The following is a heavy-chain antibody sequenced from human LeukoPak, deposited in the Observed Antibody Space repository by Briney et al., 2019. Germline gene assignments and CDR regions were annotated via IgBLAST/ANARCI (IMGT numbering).Heavy chain of an antibody. V-gene: IGHV1-2*02. CDR2: TNPNSGAT. CDR3: ARAAGGAPGDY. D-gene: IGHD6-13*01. J-gene: IGHJ4*02. Sequence: ASVKVSCKASGYTFTGYYMHWVRQAPGQGLEWVAWTNPNSGATNYAQNFQGRVTLTRDTSISTAYMELSSLRSDDTAVYFCARAAGGAPGDYWGQGTLVTVSS. CDR1: GYTFTGYY.